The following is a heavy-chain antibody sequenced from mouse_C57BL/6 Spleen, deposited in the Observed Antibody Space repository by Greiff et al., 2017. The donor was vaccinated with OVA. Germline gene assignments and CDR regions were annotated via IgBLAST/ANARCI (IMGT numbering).Heavy chain of an antibody. J-gene: IGHJ3*01. D-gene: IGHD3-2*02. Sequence: ESGPGLVKPSQSLSLTCSVTGYSITSGYYWNWIRQFPGNKLEWMGYISYDGSNNYNPSLKNRISITRDTSKNQFFLKLNSVTTEDTATYYCAREETAQDLWFAYWGQGTLVTVSA. CDR1: GYSITSGYY. V-gene: IGHV3-6*01. CDR3: AREETAQDLWFAY. CDR2: ISYDGSN.